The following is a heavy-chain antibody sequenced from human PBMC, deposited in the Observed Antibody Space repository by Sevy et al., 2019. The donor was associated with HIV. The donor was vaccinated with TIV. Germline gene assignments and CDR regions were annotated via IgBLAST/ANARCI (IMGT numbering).Heavy chain of an antibody. Sequence: KQSQTLSLTCTVSGDSINLYFWSWIRQPPGKGLEWIGYIYSSGSTNYNPSLKSRVTISLGTSKNQFSLKLSSVTAADTAVYYCARESIGSVGDFDYWGQGTLVTVSS. CDR1: GDSINLYF. D-gene: IGHD6-6*01. V-gene: IGHV4-59*01. CDR2: IYSSGST. J-gene: IGHJ4*02. CDR3: ARESIGSVGDFDY.